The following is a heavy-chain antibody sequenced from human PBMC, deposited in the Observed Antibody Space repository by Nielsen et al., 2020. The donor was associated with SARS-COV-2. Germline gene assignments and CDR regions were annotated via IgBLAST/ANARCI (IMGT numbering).Heavy chain of an antibody. J-gene: IGHJ4*02. CDR1: GYTFTCYD. V-gene: IGHV1-8*01. D-gene: IGHD3-22*01. CDR3: ARRADYYDSSAYYY. Sequence: SVQASCKASGYTFTCYDINWVRQATGQGLEWMGWMNPNSGNTGYAQKFKGRATMTRDTSISTAYMELSSLTSEDTAVYYCARRADYYDSSAYYYWGQGILVTVSS. CDR2: MNPNSGNT.